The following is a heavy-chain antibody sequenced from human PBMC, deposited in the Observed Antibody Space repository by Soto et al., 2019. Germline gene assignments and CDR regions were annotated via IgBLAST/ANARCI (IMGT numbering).Heavy chain of an antibody. Sequence: GGAPRHCCSAAGDPFTSYGMHWVRQAPGKGLEWVAVISYDGSEKYYVDSVKGRFTTSRDNAKNSLYLQMNSLRAEDTAVYYCARVVSGRDYGDSIDYWGQGTLVTVSS. CDR3: ARVVSGRDYGDSIDY. CDR1: GDPFTSYG. J-gene: IGHJ4*02. CDR2: ISYDGSEK. D-gene: IGHD4-17*01. V-gene: IGHV3-30*03.